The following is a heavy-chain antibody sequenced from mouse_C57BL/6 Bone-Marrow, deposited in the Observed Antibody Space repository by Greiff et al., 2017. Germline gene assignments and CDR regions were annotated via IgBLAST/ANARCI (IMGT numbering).Heavy chain of an antibody. J-gene: IGHJ4*01. Sequence: EVQLQQSGAELVKPGASVKLSCTASGFNIKDYYMHWVKQRTEQGLEWIGRIDPEDGVTKYAPKFQGKATITADTSSNTAYLQLSSLTSEDTAVYYCARPAKRYYAMDYWGQGTSVTVSS. CDR3: ARPAKRYYAMDY. V-gene: IGHV14-2*01. CDR1: GFNIKDYY. CDR2: IDPEDGVT.